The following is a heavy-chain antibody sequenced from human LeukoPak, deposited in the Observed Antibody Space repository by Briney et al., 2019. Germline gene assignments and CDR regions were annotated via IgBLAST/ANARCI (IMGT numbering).Heavy chain of an antibody. Sequence: EASVKVSCKASGYTFTGYYMHWVRQAPGQGLEWMGWINPNSGGTNYAQKFQGRVTMTRDTSISTAYMPLSRLRSADTAVYYCARAPLFLDAFDIWGQGTIVTVSS. CDR2: INPNSGGT. CDR3: ARAPLFLDAFDI. CDR1: GYTFTGYY. D-gene: IGHD3-10*02. J-gene: IGHJ3*02. V-gene: IGHV1-2*02.